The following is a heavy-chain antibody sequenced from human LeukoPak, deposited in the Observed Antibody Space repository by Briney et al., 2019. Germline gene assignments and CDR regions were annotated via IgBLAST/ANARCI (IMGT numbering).Heavy chain of an antibody. D-gene: IGHD2/OR15-2a*01. CDR2: ISYDGSNK. V-gene: IGHV3-30*01. Sequence: GGSLRLSCAASGFTSSSYAMHWVRQAPGKGLEWVAVISYDGSNKYYADSVKGRFTISRDNSKNTLYLQMNSLRAEDTAVYYCARVGHTFYYYYMDVWGKGTTVTVSS. J-gene: IGHJ6*03. CDR3: ARVGHTFYYYYMDV. CDR1: GFTSSSYA.